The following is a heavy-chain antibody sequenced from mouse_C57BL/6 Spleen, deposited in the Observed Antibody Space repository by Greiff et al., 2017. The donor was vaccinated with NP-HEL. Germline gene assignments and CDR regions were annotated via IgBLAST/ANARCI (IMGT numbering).Heavy chain of an antibody. Sequence: QVQLQQPGAELVKPGASVKMSCKASGYTFTSYWITWVKQRPGQGLEWIGDIYPGSGSTNYNEKFKSKATLTVDTSSSTAYMQLSSLTSEDSAVYYCARRFDYYGSSIYFDYWGQGTTLTVSS. CDR3: ARRFDYYGSSIYFDY. D-gene: IGHD1-1*01. V-gene: IGHV1-55*01. CDR2: IYPGSGST. CDR1: GYTFTSYW. J-gene: IGHJ2*01.